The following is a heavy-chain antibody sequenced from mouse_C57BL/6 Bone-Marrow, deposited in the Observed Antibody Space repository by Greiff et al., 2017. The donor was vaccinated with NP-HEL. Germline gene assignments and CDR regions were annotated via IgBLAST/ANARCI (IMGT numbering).Heavy chain of an antibody. J-gene: IGHJ1*03. V-gene: IGHV6-3*01. CDR3: TSLGYGSSYWYFDV. D-gene: IGHD1-1*01. CDR2: IRLKSDNYAT. CDR1: GFTFSNYW. Sequence: EVMLVESGGGLVQPGGSMKLSCVASGFTFSNYWMNWVRQSPEKGLEWVAQIRLKSDNYATHYAESVKGRFTISRDDSKSSVYLQMNNLRAEDTGIYYCTSLGYGSSYWYFDVWGTGTTVTVSS.